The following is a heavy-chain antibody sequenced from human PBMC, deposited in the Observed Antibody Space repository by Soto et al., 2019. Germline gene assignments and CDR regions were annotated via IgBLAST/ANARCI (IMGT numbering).Heavy chain of an antibody. J-gene: IGHJ6*02. CDR2: IGTAGDT. CDR3: ARDLSSSSGMDV. Sequence: GGSLRLSCAASGFTFSSYDMHWVRQATGKGLEWVSAIGTAGDTYYPGSVKGRFTISRENAKNSLYLQMNSLRAEDTAVYYCARDLSSSSGMDVWGQGTTVTVSS. V-gene: IGHV3-13*01. D-gene: IGHD6-6*01. CDR1: GFTFSSYD.